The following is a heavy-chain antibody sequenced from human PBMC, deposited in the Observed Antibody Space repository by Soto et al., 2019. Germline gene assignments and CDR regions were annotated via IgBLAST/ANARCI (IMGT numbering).Heavy chain of an antibody. CDR3: ASAKAVVIAALGI. CDR1: GFTFSSSA. V-gene: IGHV3-23*01. J-gene: IGHJ3*02. Sequence: EVQLLESGGGLVQPGGSLRLSCTASGFTFSSSAMSWVRQAPGQGLEWVASVSENGGSRGGTYYADSVKGRFTISRVNSKNTLYLQRDSLRGADTAVYYCASAKAVVIAALGIWGQGTMVTVSS. D-gene: IGHD2-21*01. CDR2: VSENGGSRGGT.